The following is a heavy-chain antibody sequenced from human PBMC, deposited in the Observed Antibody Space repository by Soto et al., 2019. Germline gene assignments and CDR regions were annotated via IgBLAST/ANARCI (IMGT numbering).Heavy chain of an antibody. CDR3: AREGQWLVRGWFDP. CDR1: GFTFSSYW. V-gene: IGHV3-7*01. Sequence: GGSLRLSCAASGFTFSSYWMSWVRQAPGKGLEWVANIKQDGSEKYYVDSVKGRFTISRDNAKNSLYLQMNSLRAEDTAVYYCAREGQWLVRGWFDPGGQGTLVTVSS. D-gene: IGHD6-19*01. CDR2: IKQDGSEK. J-gene: IGHJ5*02.